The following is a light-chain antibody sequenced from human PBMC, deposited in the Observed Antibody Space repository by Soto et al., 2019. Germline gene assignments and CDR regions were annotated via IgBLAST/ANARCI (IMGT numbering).Light chain of an antibody. Sequence: DIQMTRSPSTLAASVGDTVTMTCRSSSKWLAWYQKKPGKAPKLLIYDVSNLERGVPPRFSGSTSGAESTLTITGLQPDDLGTYYCQHTTDFTFXQGTKVDIK. CDR3: QHTTDFT. V-gene: IGKV1-5*01. CDR2: DVS. CDR1: SSSKW. J-gene: IGKJ2*01.